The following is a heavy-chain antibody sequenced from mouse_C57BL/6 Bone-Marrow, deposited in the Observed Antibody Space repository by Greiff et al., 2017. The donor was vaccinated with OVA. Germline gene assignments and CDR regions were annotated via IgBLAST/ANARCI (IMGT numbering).Heavy chain of an antibody. CDR1: GYTFTDYY. V-gene: IGHV1-26*01. D-gene: IGHD3-3*01. J-gene: IGHJ4*01. CDR2: INPNNGGT. CDR3: ARGDSPKDY. Sequence: VQLQQSGPELVKPGASVKISCKASGYTFTDYYMNWVKQSHGKSLEWIGDINPNNGGTSYNQKFKGKATLTVDKSSSTAYMELRSLTSEDSAVYYCARGDSPKDYWGQGTSVTGSS.